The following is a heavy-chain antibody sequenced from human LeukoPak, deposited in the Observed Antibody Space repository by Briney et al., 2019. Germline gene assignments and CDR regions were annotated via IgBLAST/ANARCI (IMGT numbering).Heavy chain of an antibody. CDR3: ARVAHDVVGGSAIWYYFGY. J-gene: IGHJ4*02. Sequence: SETLSLTCTVSGYSITSGYYWGWIRQSPGKGLEWIGNVDHGGTTFYNASLKSRVSISVDTSKNQFFLKLTSVTAADTAVYYCARVAHDVVGGSAIWYYFGYWGQGTLVTVSS. CDR1: GYSITSGYY. D-gene: IGHD1-26*01. CDR2: VDHGGTT. V-gene: IGHV4-38-2*02.